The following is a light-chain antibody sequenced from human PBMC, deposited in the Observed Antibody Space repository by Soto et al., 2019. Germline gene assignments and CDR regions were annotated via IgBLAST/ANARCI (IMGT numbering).Light chain of an antibody. V-gene: IGKV1-5*03. Sequence: DIQMTQSPSTLSVSVGDRVTITCRASQSIDSWLAWYQQKPGKAPNLLIYKASSLESGVPSRFSGSGSGTEFTLTISSLQPDDSATYYCQQFHRYPVTFGQGTKVEI. CDR1: QSIDSW. J-gene: IGKJ1*01. CDR3: QQFHRYPVT. CDR2: KAS.